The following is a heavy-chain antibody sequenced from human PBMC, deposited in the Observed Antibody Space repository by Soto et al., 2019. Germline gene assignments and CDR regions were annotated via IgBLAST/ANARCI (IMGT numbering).Heavy chain of an antibody. V-gene: IGHV3-23*01. D-gene: IGHD6-19*01. CDR1: GFTFSSHA. CDR3: AKDLIYGYNSGRPFDY. Sequence: GGPLRLSRAASGFTFSSHAMSWARQAPGKGLEWVSAISGRGDSTYYADSVKGRFTISRDNSRDTLYLQMNSLRAEDTAVYYCAKDLIYGYNSGRPFDYWGQGTLVTVSS. J-gene: IGHJ4*02. CDR2: ISGRGDST.